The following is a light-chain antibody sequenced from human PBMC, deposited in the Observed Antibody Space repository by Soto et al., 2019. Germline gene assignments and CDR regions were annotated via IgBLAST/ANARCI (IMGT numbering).Light chain of an antibody. V-gene: IGLV2-14*01. CDR1: SSDIGAFYY. CDR2: EVT. J-gene: IGLJ2*01. Sequence: QSALTQPASVSGSPGQSITISCTGSSSDIGAFYYVSWYQQHPDKAPKLLIYEVTHRPSGVSNRFSGSKSGNTASLTISGLQAEDEADYYCASYTNINTLVFGGGTKLTVL. CDR3: ASYTNINTLV.